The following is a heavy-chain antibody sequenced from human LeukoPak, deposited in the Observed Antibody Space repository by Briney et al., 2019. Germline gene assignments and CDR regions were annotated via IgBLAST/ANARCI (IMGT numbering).Heavy chain of an antibody. D-gene: IGHD4-17*01. J-gene: IGHJ4*02. CDR3: ARDPADYGDYGGESPTAFDY. CDR2: INPNSGGT. Sequence: ASVKVSCKASGYTFTGYYMHWVRQAPGQGLEWMGWINPNSGGTNYAQKFQGRVTMTRDTSISTAYMELSRLRSDDTAVYYRARDPADYGDYGGESPTAFDYWGQGTLVTVSS. CDR1: GYTFTGYY. V-gene: IGHV1-2*02.